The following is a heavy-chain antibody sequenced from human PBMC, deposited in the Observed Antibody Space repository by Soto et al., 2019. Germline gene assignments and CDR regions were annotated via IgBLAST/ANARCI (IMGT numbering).Heavy chain of an antibody. Sequence: SETLSLTCTVSGRSISSGGYYWSWIRQHPGKGLEWIGYIYYSGSTYYNPSLKSRVTISVDTSKNQFSLKLSSVTAADTAVYYCARDPLPADYYYYGMDVWGQGTTVTVSS. CDR3: ARDPLPADYYYYGMDV. CDR1: GRSISSGGYY. CDR2: IYYSGST. V-gene: IGHV4-31*03. J-gene: IGHJ6*02.